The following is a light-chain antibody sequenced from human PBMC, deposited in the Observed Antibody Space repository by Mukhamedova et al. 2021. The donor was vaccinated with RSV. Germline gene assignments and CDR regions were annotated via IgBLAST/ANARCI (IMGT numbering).Light chain of an antibody. Sequence: WYQRRVHGKAPKLLIYEASNLESGVPSRFSGSGFGTEFTLTTSSLQPDDFATYYCQHYNTYLFSFGPGTKVEIK. CDR2: EAS. V-gene: IGKV1-5*03. J-gene: IGKJ3*01. CDR3: QHYNTYLFS.